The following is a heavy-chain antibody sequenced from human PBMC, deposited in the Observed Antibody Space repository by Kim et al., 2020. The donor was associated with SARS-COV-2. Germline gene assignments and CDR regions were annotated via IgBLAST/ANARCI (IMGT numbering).Heavy chain of an antibody. Sequence: GGSLRLSCTASGFTVSSNFMNWVRQAPGKGLEWVSVIDSDGTTVYADSVKGRFTISRDISKNTLYLQMNSLRAEDTAIYYCARDEKTTYDAFDIWGQGTMVTVSS. J-gene: IGHJ3*02. V-gene: IGHV3-53*01. D-gene: IGHD4-17*01. CDR3: ARDEKTTYDAFDI. CDR2: IDSDGTT. CDR1: GFTVSSNF.